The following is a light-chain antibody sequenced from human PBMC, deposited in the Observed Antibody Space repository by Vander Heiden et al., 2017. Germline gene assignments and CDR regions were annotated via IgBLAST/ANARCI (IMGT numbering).Light chain of an antibody. Sequence: SSELTQVPAVSVALGQIVRITCQGDSLRSYYASWYRQKPGQAPVLVIYGKNNRASGIPDRFSGSSSGNTASLTITGAQAEDEADYYCDSRDSSGNHLEVFGGGTKLTVL. CDR3: DSRDSSGNHLEV. J-gene: IGLJ2*01. CDR1: SLRSYY. V-gene: IGLV3-19*01. CDR2: GKN.